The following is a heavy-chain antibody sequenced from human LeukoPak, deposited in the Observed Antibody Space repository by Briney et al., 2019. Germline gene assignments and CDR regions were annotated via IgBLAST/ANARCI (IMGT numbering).Heavy chain of an antibody. V-gene: IGHV4-39*07. Sequence: PSETLSLTCTVSGDSISSSSYYWGWIRQPPGKGLEWIGSIYYSGSTYYNPSLKSRVTISVDTSKNQFSLKLSSVTAADTAVYYCASGVYSYGYYYYYYMDVWGKGTTVTVSS. CDR2: IYYSGST. J-gene: IGHJ6*03. CDR3: ASGVYSYGYYYYYYMDV. CDR1: GDSISSSSYY. D-gene: IGHD5-18*01.